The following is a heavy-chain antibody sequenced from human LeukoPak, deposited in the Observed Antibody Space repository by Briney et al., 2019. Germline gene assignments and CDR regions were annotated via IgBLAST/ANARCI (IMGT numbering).Heavy chain of an antibody. Sequence: SETLSLTCAVYGGSFSGYYWGWIRQPPGKGLEWIGEINHSGSTNYNPSLKSRVTISVDTSKNQFSLKLSSVTAADTAVYYCARLWMVPARPINWFDPWGQGTLVTVSS. D-gene: IGHD2-2*01. CDR3: ARLWMVPARPINWFDP. V-gene: IGHV4-34*01. CDR1: GGSFSGYY. CDR2: INHSGST. J-gene: IGHJ5*02.